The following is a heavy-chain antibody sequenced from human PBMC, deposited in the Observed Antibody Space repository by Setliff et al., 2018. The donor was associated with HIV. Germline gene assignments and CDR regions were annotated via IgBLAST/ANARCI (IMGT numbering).Heavy chain of an antibody. Sequence: SCKVFGFTLSEVSIHWVRQAPGKGLEWVANIEKDGSEKYYVDSVKGRFTISRDNAKNSLYLQMNSLRAEDTAVYYCARGHYSSSSGWGQGALVTVSS. CDR3: ARGHYSSSSG. CDR2: IEKDGSEK. V-gene: IGHV3-7*03. J-gene: IGHJ4*02. D-gene: IGHD6-6*01. CDR1: GFTLSEVS.